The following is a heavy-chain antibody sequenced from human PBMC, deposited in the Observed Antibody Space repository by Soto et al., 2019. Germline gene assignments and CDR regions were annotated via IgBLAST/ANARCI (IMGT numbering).Heavy chain of an antibody. CDR2: FDPEDGET. D-gene: IGHD1-26*01. J-gene: IGHJ6*02. CDR1: GYTLTELS. V-gene: IGHV1-24*01. Sequence: ASVKVSCKVSGYTLTELSMHWVRQAPGKGLEWMGGFDPEDGETIYAQKFQGRVTMTEDTSTDTAYMELSSLRSEDTAVYYCATDGTLMGATDYYYYGMDVWGQGTTVTV. CDR3: ATDGTLMGATDYYYYGMDV.